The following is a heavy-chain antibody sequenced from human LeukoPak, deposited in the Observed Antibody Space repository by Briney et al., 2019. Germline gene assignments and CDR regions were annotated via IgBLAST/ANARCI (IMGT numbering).Heavy chain of an antibody. V-gene: IGHV3-23*01. D-gene: IGHD2-2*01. Sequence: PGGSLRLSCAASGFTFSNYAMSWVRQAPGKGLEWVSAISGSGGSTYYADSVKGRFTISRDNSKNTLYLQMNSLRAEDTAVYYCAKTLGYCSTTRCYGYYYYGLDVWGQGTTVTVSS. J-gene: IGHJ6*02. CDR3: AKTLGYCSTTRCYGYYYYGLDV. CDR1: GFTFSNYA. CDR2: ISGSGGST.